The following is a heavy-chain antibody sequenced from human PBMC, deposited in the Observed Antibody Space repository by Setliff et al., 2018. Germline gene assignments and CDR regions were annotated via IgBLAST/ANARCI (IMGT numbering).Heavy chain of an antibody. V-gene: IGHV4-39*01. J-gene: IGHJ5*02. CDR1: GGSVSNSGFF. CDR2: IYDSGSS. Sequence: SETLSLTCTVSGGSVSNSGFFWGWLRQAPGKGLEWIGNIYDSGSSNYNASLKSRLIITCDTSKNQISLKLTSVTAADTAVYYCGRGFSRIEGWGNWFDPWG. D-gene: IGHD2-15*01. CDR3: GRGFSRIEGWGNWFDP.